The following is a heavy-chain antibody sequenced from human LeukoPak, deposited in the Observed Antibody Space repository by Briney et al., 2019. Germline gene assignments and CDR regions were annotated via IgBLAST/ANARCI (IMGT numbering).Heavy chain of an antibody. J-gene: IGHJ4*02. CDR3: AKAARVVVTHIDY. V-gene: IGHV3-23*01. CDR2: ISGSGSIK. Sequence: GGSLRLSCAASGFTFSSYAMRWVRQAPGKGVEWVSAISGSGSIKEYADCVKGRFTISRDNSKHRVHLQMNSLRAEDTAVYFCAKAARVVVTHIDYWGQGTLVTVSS. CDR1: GFTFSSYA. D-gene: IGHD2-15*01.